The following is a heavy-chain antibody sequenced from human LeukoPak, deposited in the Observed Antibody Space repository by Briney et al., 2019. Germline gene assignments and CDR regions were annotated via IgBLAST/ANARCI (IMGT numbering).Heavy chain of an antibody. V-gene: IGHV1-2*04. CDR3: ARDPSGYYYYAFDI. J-gene: IGHJ3*02. CDR2: INPNSGGT. CDR1: GYTFTGYY. Sequence: ASVKVSCKASGYTFTGYYMHWVRQAPGQGLEWMGWINPNSGGTNYAQKFQGWVTMTRDTSISTAYMELSRLRSDDTAVYYCARDPSGYYYYAFDIWGQGTMVTVSS. D-gene: IGHD3-22*01.